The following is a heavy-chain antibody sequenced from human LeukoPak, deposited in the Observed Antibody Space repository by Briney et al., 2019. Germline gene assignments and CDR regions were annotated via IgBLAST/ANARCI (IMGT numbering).Heavy chain of an antibody. D-gene: IGHD3-10*01. J-gene: IGHJ3*02. CDR2: INPSGGST. Sequence: GASVKVSCKASGYTFTSYYMHWVRQAPGQGLEWMGIINPSGGSTSYAQKFQGRVTMTRDTSTSTVYMELSSLRSEDTAVYYCARDLYMVRGAMHDAFDIWGQGTMVTVSS. CDR3: ARDLYMVRGAMHDAFDI. V-gene: IGHV1-46*01. CDR1: GYTFTSYY.